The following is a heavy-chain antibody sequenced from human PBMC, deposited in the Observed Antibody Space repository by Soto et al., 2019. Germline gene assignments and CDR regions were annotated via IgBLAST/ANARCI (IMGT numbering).Heavy chain of an antibody. J-gene: IGHJ6*02. V-gene: IGHV4-34*01. Sequence: TSETLSLTCAVYGGSFSGYYWSWIRQPPGKGLEWIGEINHSGSTNYNPSLKSRVTISVDTSKNQFSLKLSSVTAADTAVYYCARLPYYYYYGMDVWGQGTTVTVSS. D-gene: IGHD5-18*01. CDR3: ARLPYYYYYGMDV. CDR1: GGSFSGYY. CDR2: INHSGST.